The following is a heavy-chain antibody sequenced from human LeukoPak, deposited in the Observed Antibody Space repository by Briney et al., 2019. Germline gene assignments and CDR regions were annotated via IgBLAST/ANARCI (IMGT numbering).Heavy chain of an antibody. CDR3: ARGRSRLLWFGELGVDDAFDI. D-gene: IGHD3-10*01. J-gene: IGHJ3*02. CDR2: ISAYNGNT. CDR1: GYTFTGYF. V-gene: IGHV1-18*04. Sequence: GASVKVSCKASGYTFTGYFMHWVRQAPGQGLEWMGWISAYNGNTNYAQKLQGRVTMTTDTSTSTAYMELRSLRSDDTAVYYCARGRSRLLWFGELGVDDAFDIWGQGTMVTVSS.